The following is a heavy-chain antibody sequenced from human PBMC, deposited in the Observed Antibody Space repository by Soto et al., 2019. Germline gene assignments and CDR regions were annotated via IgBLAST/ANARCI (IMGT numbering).Heavy chain of an antibody. CDR1: GYTFTNFG. V-gene: IGHV1-18*01. J-gene: IGHJ4*02. CDR3: ARGPDPTYSDY. CDR2: INVYNGNT. Sequence: QVQVVQSGGEVKKPGASVKVSCKTSGYTFTNFGLNWVRQAPGQGLEWMGWINVYNGNTNYAQKLKGRVIMTTDTSTNTAYMELKSLRSDDTARYYCARGPDPTYSDYWGQGTLVSVSS.